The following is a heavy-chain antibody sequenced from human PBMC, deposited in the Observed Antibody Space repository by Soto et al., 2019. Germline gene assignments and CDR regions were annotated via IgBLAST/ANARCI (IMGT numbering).Heavy chain of an antibody. CDR3: AKYPRIAVAGSWADY. CDR2: ISGSGGST. D-gene: IGHD6-19*01. Sequence: EVQLLESGGGLVQPGGSLRLSCATSGFTFSSYAMSWVRQAPGKGLEWVSAISGSGGSTYYADSVKGRFTISRDNSKNTLYLQMNSLRAEDTAVYYCAKYPRIAVAGSWADYWGQGTLVTVSS. J-gene: IGHJ4*02. V-gene: IGHV3-23*01. CDR1: GFTFSSYA.